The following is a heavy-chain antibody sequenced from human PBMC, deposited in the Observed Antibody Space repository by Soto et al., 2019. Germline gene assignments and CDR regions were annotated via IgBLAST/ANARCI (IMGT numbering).Heavy chain of an antibody. D-gene: IGHD2-15*01. CDR2: ISSSGTGI. V-gene: IGHV3-11*01. CDR1: GFTFSDYY. Sequence: QVQLVESGGGLVKPGGSLRLSCAASGFTFSDYYMIWNRQAPGKGLEWVSYISSSGTGIHYGDSVKGRFTISRDNAKTSLYLQMNILRSEDTAVYYCSRSYSDAFAFWVQGTMVTVSS. J-gene: IGHJ3*01. CDR3: SRSYSDAFAF.